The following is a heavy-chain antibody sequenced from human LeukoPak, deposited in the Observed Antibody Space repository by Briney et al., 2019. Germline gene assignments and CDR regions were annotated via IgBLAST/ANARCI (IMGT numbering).Heavy chain of an antibody. J-gene: IGHJ5*02. Sequence: KPSETLSLTCAVSGYSISSGYYWGWLRQPPGKGLEWIGSIYHSGSTYYNPSLKSRVTISVDTSKNQFSLKLSSVTAADTAVYYCARRLQHNWFDPWGQGTLVTVSS. V-gene: IGHV4-38-2*01. CDR2: IYHSGST. CDR1: GYSISSGYY. D-gene: IGHD5-24*01. CDR3: ARRLQHNWFDP.